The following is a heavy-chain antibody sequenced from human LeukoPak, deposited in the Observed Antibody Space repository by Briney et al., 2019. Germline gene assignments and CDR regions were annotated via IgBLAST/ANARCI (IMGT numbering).Heavy chain of an antibody. CDR3: ARHDDIAVFRNGMDV. D-gene: IGHD6-19*01. CDR2: IYFSRAT. J-gene: IGHJ6*02. CDR1: GYSISSNCY. V-gene: IGHV4-59*08. Sequence: PSETLSLTCSVSGYSISSNCYWTWTRQPPGKGLEWIGYIYFSRATMYNPSLKSRVTISGDTSKNQFSLKMNSVTAADTAVYYCARHDDIAVFRNGMDVWGQGTTVTVSS.